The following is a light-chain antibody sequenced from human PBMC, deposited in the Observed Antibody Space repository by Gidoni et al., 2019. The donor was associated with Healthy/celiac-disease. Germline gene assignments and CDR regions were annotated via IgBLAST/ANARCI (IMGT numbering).Light chain of an antibody. J-gene: IGKJ4*01. Sequence: DIQLTQSPSFLSASVGDRGTITCLASQGISSYLAWYQHKPGKAPKLLIYAASTLQSGVPSRFRGSGSGTEFTLTISSLQPEDFSTYYCQHLNSYPPLTFGGGTKVEIK. CDR2: AAS. CDR3: QHLNSYPPLT. V-gene: IGKV1-9*01. CDR1: QGISSY.